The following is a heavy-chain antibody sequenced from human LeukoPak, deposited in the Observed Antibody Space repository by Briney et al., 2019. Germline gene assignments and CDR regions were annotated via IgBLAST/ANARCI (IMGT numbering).Heavy chain of an antibody. V-gene: IGHV3-21*01. Sequence: GGSLRLSCAASGFTFSSYSMNWVRQAPGKGLEWVSSITTSSSYIYYADSVKGRFTISRDNAKNSLYLHMNSLRAEDTAVYYCARYRFVVGATDSFDIWGQGTMVTVSS. CDR2: ITTSSSYI. CDR3: ARYRFVVGATDSFDI. D-gene: IGHD1-26*01. J-gene: IGHJ3*02. CDR1: GFTFSSYS.